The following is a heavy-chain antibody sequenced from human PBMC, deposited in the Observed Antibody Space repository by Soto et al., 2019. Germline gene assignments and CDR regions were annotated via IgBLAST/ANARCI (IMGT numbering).Heavy chain of an antibody. D-gene: IGHD3-22*01. CDR1: GFTFSSYA. V-gene: IGHV3-23*01. Sequence: GGSLRLPCAASGFTFSSYAMSWVRQAPGKGLEWVSAISGSGGSTYYADSVKGRFTISRGNSKNTLYLQMNSLRAEDTAVYYCAKDHDSSGYYYGGYFDYWGQGTLVTVSS. J-gene: IGHJ4*02. CDR2: ISGSGGST. CDR3: AKDHDSSGYYYGGYFDY.